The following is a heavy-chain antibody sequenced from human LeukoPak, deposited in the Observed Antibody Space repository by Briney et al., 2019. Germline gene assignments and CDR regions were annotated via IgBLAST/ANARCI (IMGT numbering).Heavy chain of an antibody. CDR3: ARRSNPGDYRWFDP. V-gene: IGHV4-34*01. Sequence: KTSETLSLTCGVYGGSFTNYYWSWIRLPPGKGLEWIGEINHSGSTGYNPSLKSRVTISVDTSKNQFSLKLSSVTAADTAVYYCARRSNPGDYRWFDPWGQGTLVTVSS. CDR2: INHSGST. D-gene: IGHD4-17*01. CDR1: GGSFTNYY. J-gene: IGHJ5*02.